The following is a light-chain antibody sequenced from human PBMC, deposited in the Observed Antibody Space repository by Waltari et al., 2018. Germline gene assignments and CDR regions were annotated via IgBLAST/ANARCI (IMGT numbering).Light chain of an antibody. Sequence: QSALTQPASVSGSPGQSIPISCPGSSSDVGGYNYVSWYQQHPGKAPKVMIYEVSNRPSGVSNRFSGSKSGNTDSLTISGLQAEDEADYYCSSYTSSSFIVFGTGTKVTVL. CDR2: EVS. J-gene: IGLJ1*01. CDR3: SSYTSSSFIV. V-gene: IGLV2-14*01. CDR1: SSDVGGYNY.